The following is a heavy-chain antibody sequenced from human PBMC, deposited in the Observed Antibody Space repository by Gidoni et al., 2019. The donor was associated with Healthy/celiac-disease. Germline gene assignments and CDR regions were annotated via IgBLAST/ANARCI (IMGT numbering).Heavy chain of an antibody. V-gene: IGHV4-31*03. CDR1: GASITSGGSY. D-gene: IGHD3-22*01. CDR2: IYYSGST. CDR3: ARDGDYYDSSGYQGS. Sequence: QVQLQESGPGLVKPSQTLSLTCPVSGASITSGGSYWSWIRQHPGKGLEWIGYIYYSGSTYYNPSLKSRVTISVDTSKNQFSLKLSSVTAADTAVYYCARDGDYYDSSGYQGSWGQGTLVTVSS. J-gene: IGHJ4*02.